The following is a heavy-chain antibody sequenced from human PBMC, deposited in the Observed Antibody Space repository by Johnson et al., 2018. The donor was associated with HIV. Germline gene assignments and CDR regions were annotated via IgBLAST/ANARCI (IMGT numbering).Heavy chain of an antibody. CDR3: ASGVTPRAPLRI. D-gene: IGHD2-8*01. CDR2: ISYDGSTI. V-gene: IGHV3-30*04. Sequence: QVQLVESGGGVVQPGRSLRLSCAASGFTFSSYAMHWVRQAPGKGLEWVAVISYDGSTIYYAESVKGRFTISRDNSKNTLYLQMNSLRSEDTAVYYCASGVTPRAPLRICGQGTMVTVSS. J-gene: IGHJ3*02. CDR1: GFTFSSYA.